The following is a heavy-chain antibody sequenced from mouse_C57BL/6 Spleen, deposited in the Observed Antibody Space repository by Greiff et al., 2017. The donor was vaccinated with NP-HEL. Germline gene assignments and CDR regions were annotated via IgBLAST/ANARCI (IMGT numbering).Heavy chain of an antibody. CDR3: VREKGNLYDGYYNAMDY. V-gene: IGHV10-3*01. J-gene: IGHJ4*01. CDR1: GFTFNTYA. CDR2: IRSKSSNYAT. Sequence: EVKVVESGGGLVQPKGSLKLSCAASGFTFNTYAMHWVRQAPGKGLEWVARIRSKSSNYATYYADSVKDRFTISRDDSQSMLYLQMNNLKTEDTAMYYCVREKGNLYDGYYNAMDYWGQGTSVTVSS. D-gene: IGHD2-3*01.